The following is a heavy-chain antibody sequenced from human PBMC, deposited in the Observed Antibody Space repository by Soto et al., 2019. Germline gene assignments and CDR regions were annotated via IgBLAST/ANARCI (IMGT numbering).Heavy chain of an antibody. Sequence: SETLSLTCTVSGGSISSGGYYWSWIRQHPGKGLEWIGYIYYSGSTYYNPSLKSRVTISVDTSKNQFSLKLSSVTAADTAVYYCARDNGPPGYSKFSPDAFDIWGQGTMVTVSS. D-gene: IGHD6-13*01. CDR2: IYYSGST. J-gene: IGHJ3*02. CDR3: ARDNGPPGYSKFSPDAFDI. V-gene: IGHV4-31*03. CDR1: GGSISSGGYY.